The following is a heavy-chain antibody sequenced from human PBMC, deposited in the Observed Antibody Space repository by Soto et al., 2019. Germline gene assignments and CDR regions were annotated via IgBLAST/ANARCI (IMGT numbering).Heavy chain of an antibody. D-gene: IGHD3-3*01. CDR1: GGSFSGYY. Sequence: QVQLQQWGAGLLKPSETLSLTCAVYGGSFSGYYWSWIRQPPGKGLEWIGEINHSGSTNYNPSLRSRVTLSVDTSKNQFSLKLSSVAAADTAVYYCARGAYYDFWSGYSYYYYGMDVWGQGTTVTVSS. CDR2: INHSGST. V-gene: IGHV4-34*01. J-gene: IGHJ6*02. CDR3: ARGAYYDFWSGYSYYYYGMDV.